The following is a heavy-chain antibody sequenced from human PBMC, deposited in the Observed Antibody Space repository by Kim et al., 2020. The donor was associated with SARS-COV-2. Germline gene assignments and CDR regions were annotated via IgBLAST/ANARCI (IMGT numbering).Heavy chain of an antibody. CDR2: IYPGDSDT. D-gene: IGHD2-2*01. Sequence: GESLKISCKGSGYSFTSYWIGWVRQMPGKGLEWMGIIYPGDSDTRYSPSFQGQVTISADKSISTAYLQWSSLKASDTAMYYCARRVVGYYCSSTSCYAQNAFDIWGQGTMVTVSS. CDR3: ARRVVGYYCSSTSCYAQNAFDI. CDR1: GYSFTSYW. J-gene: IGHJ3*02. V-gene: IGHV5-51*01.